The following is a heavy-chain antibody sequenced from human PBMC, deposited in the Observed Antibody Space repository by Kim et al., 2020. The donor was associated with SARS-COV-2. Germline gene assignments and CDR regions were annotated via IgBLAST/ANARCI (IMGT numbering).Heavy chain of an antibody. J-gene: IGHJ6*01. CDR3: ARDHSSSTSCYLFYYYG. V-gene: IGHV3-21*01. D-gene: IGHD2-2*01. Sequence: GGSLRLSCVASEFTFSSYSMNWVRQAPGKGLEWVSPISSSSSNNYYADSVKGRFTVSRDNAKNSLYLQMNSLRAEDTAVYYCARDHSSSTSCYLFYYYG. CDR2: ISSSSSNN. CDR1: EFTFSSYS.